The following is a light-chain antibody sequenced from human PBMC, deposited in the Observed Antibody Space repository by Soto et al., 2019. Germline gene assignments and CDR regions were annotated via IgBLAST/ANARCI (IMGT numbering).Light chain of an antibody. J-gene: IGKJ1*01. CDR1: QGISNE. CDR2: GAS. Sequence: IQMTQSPSSLSASVGDRVTITCRASQGISNELGWYQQRPGKPPKVLIYGASNLQSGVTSRFSGSASGTDFTLTIISLQPEDFATDYCLQDYTYPWTFGQGTKVEMK. V-gene: IGKV1-6*01. CDR3: LQDYTYPWT.